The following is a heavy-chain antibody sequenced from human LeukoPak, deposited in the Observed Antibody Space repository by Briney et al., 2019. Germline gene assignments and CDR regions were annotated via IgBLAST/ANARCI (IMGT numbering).Heavy chain of an antibody. CDR1: GFTFDDYG. CDR3: ARVQESYYYDSSGYFVSGYYYYMDV. CDR2: INWNGGST. V-gene: IGHV3-20*04. Sequence: GGSLRLSCAASGFTFDDYGMSWVRQAPGKGLEWVSGINWNGGSTGYADSVKGRFTISRDNAKNSLYLQMNSLRAEDTAVYYCARVQESYYYDSSGYFVSGYYYYMDVWGKGTTVTISS. J-gene: IGHJ6*03. D-gene: IGHD3-22*01.